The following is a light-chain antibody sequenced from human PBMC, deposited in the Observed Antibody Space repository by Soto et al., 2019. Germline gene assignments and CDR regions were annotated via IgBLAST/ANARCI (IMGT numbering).Light chain of an antibody. CDR3: SSYAGSNNFV. V-gene: IGLV2-8*01. CDR2: EVT. J-gene: IGLJ1*01. CDR1: SSDVGYYDY. Sequence: QSALTQPPSASGFPGQSVTISCTGTSSDVGYYDYVSWYQQHPGKAPKLVIYEVTKRPSGVPDRVSASKSGNTASLTVSGRRAEDEADYYCSSYAGSNNFVFGSGTKVTVL.